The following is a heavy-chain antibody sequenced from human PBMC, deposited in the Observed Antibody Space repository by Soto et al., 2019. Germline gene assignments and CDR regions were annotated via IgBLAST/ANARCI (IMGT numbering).Heavy chain of an antibody. Sequence: PSETLSLTCTVSGGSISSSSYYWGWIRQPPGKGLEWIGSIYYSGSTYYNPSLKSRVTISVDTSKNQFSLKLSSVTAADTAVYYCARQRYQANWFDPWGQGALVTVFS. CDR2: IYYSGST. D-gene: IGHD2-2*01. CDR1: GGSISSSSYY. V-gene: IGHV4-39*01. CDR3: ARQRYQANWFDP. J-gene: IGHJ5*02.